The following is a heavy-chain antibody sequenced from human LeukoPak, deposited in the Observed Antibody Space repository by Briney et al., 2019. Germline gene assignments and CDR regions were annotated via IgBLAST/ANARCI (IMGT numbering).Heavy chain of an antibody. D-gene: IGHD6-19*01. Sequence: SDTLSLTCTVSGGSISNSSYFWGWIRQPPGKGLEWIGNIYYSGGTYYIPSLKSRVTISVDTSKNQFSLELNSVTAADTAVYYCGRLRRSSGWYEIDSWGQGTLVTVSS. J-gene: IGHJ4*02. V-gene: IGHV4-39*01. CDR2: IYYSGGT. CDR3: GRLRRSSGWYEIDS. CDR1: GGSISNSSYF.